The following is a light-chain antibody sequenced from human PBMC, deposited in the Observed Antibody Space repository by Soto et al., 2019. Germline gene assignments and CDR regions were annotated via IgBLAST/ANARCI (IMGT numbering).Light chain of an antibody. CDR1: QSVSSNY. J-gene: IGKJ3*01. V-gene: IGKV3-20*01. CDR3: QQYGSSPLT. Sequence: EIVLTQSPGTLSLSPGERASLSCRASQSVSSNYLAWYQRKPGQSPRLLIYAASSRATGIPDRFSGSGSGTDFTLTISRLEPEDFAVYYCQQYGSSPLTFGPGTKVDIK. CDR2: AAS.